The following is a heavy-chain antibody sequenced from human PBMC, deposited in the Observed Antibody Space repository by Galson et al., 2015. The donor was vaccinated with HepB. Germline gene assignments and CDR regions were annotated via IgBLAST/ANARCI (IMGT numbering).Heavy chain of an antibody. D-gene: IGHD3-16*01. CDR1: GYFLTDLS. CDR2: FDPVDGET. V-gene: IGHV1-24*01. Sequence: SCKVSGYFLTDLSMHWLRQAPGKGLEWIGGFDPVDGETVYAQNFQGRVTMTEDTSTDTAYMELSNLTSEDTAVLYCATAGLGGLSYYARLDYWGQGTLVTVSS. CDR3: ATAGLGGLSYYARLDY. J-gene: IGHJ4*02.